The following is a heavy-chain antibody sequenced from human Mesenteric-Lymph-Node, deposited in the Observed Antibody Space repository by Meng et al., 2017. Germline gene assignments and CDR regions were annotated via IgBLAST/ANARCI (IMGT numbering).Heavy chain of an antibody. CDR3: AREPFGEGSYGPNFDY. J-gene: IGHJ4*02. D-gene: IGHD5-18*01. CDR2: ISAYNGNT. CDR1: GYTFTGYY. Sequence: QVQLVQSRAEVKKPGASVKVSCKASGYTFTGYYMHWVRQAPGQGLEWMGGISAYNGNTNYAQKLQGRVTMTTDTSTSTAYMELRSLRSDDTAVYYCAREPFGEGSYGPNFDYWGQGTLVTVSS. V-gene: IGHV1-18*04.